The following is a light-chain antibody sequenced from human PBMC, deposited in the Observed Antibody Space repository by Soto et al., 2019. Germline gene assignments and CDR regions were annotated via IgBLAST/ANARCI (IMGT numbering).Light chain of an antibody. CDR1: QSVSST. J-gene: IGKJ3*01. CDR2: GAS. V-gene: IGKV3-15*01. Sequence: EIVMTQSPATLSVSPGERATLSCRASQSVSSTLAWYQQKPGQAPRLLIYGASTRATGIPARFSGSGSGTEFTLTISSPQSEDFAVYYCQQYNNWPLTYGPGTKVDIK. CDR3: QQYNNWPLT.